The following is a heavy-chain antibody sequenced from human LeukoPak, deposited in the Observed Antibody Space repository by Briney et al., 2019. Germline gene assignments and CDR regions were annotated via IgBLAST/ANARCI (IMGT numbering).Heavy chain of an antibody. V-gene: IGHV1-69*05. D-gene: IGHD4-23*01. J-gene: IGHJ6*03. CDR2: IIPIFGTA. CDR1: GGTFSSYA. CDR3: ARSPLTTVVIRSHYYYYYYMDV. Sequence: ASVKVSCKASGGTFSSYAISWVRQAPGQGLEWMGGIIPIFGTANYAQKFQGRVTITTDESTSTAYMELSSLRSEDTAVYYCARSPLTTVVIRSHYYYYYYMDVWGKGTTVTVSS.